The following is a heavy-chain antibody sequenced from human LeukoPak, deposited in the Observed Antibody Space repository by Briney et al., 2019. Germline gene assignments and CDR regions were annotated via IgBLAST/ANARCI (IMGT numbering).Heavy chain of an antibody. V-gene: IGHV3-48*04. CDR2: ISSSSSTI. CDR1: GFTFSTNS. CDR3: ARDITMVRGVIIGDAFES. D-gene: IGHD3-10*01. J-gene: IGHJ3*02. Sequence: GGSLRLSCAASGFTFSTNSMNWVGQAPGKGREWGSYISSSSSTIYYADPVKGRFTISIDNAKNSLYLQRNSLRAEDTAVYYCARDITMVRGVIIGDAFESWGPGTMVTVAS.